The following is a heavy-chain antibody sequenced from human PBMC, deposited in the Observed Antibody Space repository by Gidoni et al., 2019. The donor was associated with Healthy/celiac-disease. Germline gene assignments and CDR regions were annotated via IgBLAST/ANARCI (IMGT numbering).Heavy chain of an antibody. Sequence: QMQLVQSGPEVKKPGTSVKVSCKASGFTFTSSAMQWVRQARGQRLEWIGWIVVGSGNTNYAQKFQERVTITRDMSTSTVYMELSSLRSEDTAVYYCAAGGYYDFWSGSDYYYYGMDVWGQGTTVTVSS. J-gene: IGHJ6*02. D-gene: IGHD3-3*01. CDR2: IVVGSGNT. CDR1: GFTFTSSA. V-gene: IGHV1-58*02. CDR3: AAGGYYDFWSGSDYYYYGMDV.